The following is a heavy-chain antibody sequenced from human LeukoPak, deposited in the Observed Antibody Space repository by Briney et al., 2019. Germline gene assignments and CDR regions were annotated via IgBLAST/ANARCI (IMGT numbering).Heavy chain of an antibody. V-gene: IGHV3-23*01. CDR2: ISGSGGST. CDR1: GFTFSSYA. CDR3: AKYAPPTTVVTRFFDY. J-gene: IGHJ4*02. Sequence: GGSLRLSCAASGFTFSSYAMSWVRQAPGKGLEWVSAISGSGGSTYYADSVKGRFTISRDNSKNTLYLQMNSLRAEDTAVYYCAKYAPPTTVVTRFFDYWGQGSLVSVSS. D-gene: IGHD2-21*02.